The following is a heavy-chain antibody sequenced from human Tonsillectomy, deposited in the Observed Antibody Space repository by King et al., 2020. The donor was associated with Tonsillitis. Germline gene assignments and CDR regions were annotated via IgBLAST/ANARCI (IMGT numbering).Heavy chain of an antibody. D-gene: IGHD2-2*01. CDR1: GFTFISYG. Sequence: VQLVESGGGVVQPGRSLRLSCAASGFTFISYGIHWVRQAPGKGLEWVALISYDGSSKYYADSVTGRFTISRDNSKNTLYLQMNSLRGEDTAVYYCARGNLEYCSSTSCYVEYGLDVWGQGTTVTVPS. CDR2: ISYDGSSK. CDR3: ARGNLEYCSSTSCYVEYGLDV. V-gene: IGHV3-30*04. J-gene: IGHJ6*02.